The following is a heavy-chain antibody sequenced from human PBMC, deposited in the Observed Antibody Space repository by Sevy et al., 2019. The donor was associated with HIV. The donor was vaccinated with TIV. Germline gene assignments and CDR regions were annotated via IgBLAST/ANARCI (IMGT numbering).Heavy chain of an antibody. CDR2: INPKRGGT. V-gene: IGHV1-2*02. CDR3: TRVSMRDIVVVPAALYYFDY. D-gene: IGHD2-2*01. Sequence: ASVKVSCKASGYTFTGYYMHWVRQAPGQGLEWMGWINPKRGGTNYALKFQGRVTMTRDTSISTAYMELSRLRSDDTAVYYCTRVSMRDIVVVPAALYYFDYWGQGTLVTVSS. CDR1: GYTFTGYY. J-gene: IGHJ4*02.